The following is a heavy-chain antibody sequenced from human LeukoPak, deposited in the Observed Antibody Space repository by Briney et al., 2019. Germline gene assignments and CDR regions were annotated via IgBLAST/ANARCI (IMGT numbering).Heavy chain of an antibody. D-gene: IGHD2-2*01. CDR1: GGTFSSYA. J-gene: IGHJ4*02. CDR3: ARDRFAMGNGDFDY. V-gene: IGHV1-69*05. Sequence: SVKVSCKASGGTFSSYAISWVRQAPGQGLEWMGRIIPIFGTANYAQKFQGRVTITTGESTSTAYMELSSLRSEDTAVYYCARDRFAMGNGDFDYWGQGTLVTVSS. CDR2: IIPIFGTA.